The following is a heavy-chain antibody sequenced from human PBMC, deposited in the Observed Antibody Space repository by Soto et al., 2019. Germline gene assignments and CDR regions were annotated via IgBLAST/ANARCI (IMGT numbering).Heavy chain of an antibody. J-gene: IGHJ6*02. CDR3: ARDLTPYYDILTGYYNGLLDV. Sequence: PSDTLSLTCTVCRYSIISYYWRWIRQPARRGLEWIGYIYYSGSTNYNPSLKSRVTISVDTSKNQFSLKLSSVTAADTAVYYCARDLTPYYDILTGYYNGLLDVWGQGTTVT. D-gene: IGHD3-9*01. CDR2: IYYSGST. CDR1: RYSIISYY. V-gene: IGHV4-59*01.